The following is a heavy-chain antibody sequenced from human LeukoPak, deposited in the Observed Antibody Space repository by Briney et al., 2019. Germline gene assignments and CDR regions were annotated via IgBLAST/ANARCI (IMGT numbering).Heavy chain of an antibody. CDR3: ATRFSGDYGFPIHNCFDP. CDR2: IYYSGST. CDR1: GGSIRSSTYY. V-gene: IGHV4-39*01. J-gene: IGHJ5*02. D-gene: IGHD4/OR15-4a*01. Sequence: SETLSLTCTVSGGSIRSSTYYWAWIRQPPGKGLEWIGNIYYSGSTYYNPSLKSRVTISVDTSKNQFSLKLSSVTAAYTAVDYCATRFSGDYGFPIHNCFDPWGQGTLVTVSS.